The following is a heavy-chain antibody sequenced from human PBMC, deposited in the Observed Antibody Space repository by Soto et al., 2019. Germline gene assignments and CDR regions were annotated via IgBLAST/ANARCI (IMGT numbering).Heavy chain of an antibody. CDR1: GGSISSGDYY. CDR3: ARGHGSGSYPKYYYYYGMDV. Sequence: SETLSLTCTVSGGSISSGDYYWSWIRQPPGKGLEWIGYIYYSGSTYYNPSLKSRVTISVDTSKNQFSLKLSSVTAADTAVYYCARGHGSGSYPKYYYYYGMDVWGQGTTVTVSS. V-gene: IGHV4-30-4*01. CDR2: IYYSGST. D-gene: IGHD3-10*01. J-gene: IGHJ6*02.